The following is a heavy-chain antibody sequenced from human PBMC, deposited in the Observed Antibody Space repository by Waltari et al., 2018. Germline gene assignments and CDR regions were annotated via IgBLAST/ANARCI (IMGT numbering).Heavy chain of an antibody. CDR2: IRYDGSNK. J-gene: IGHJ4*02. V-gene: IGHV3-30*02. CDR1: GFTFSSYG. CDR3: AREGSSSWYERGTYYFDY. D-gene: IGHD6-13*01. Sequence: QVQLVESGGGVVQPGGSLRLSCAASGFTFSSYGMHWVRQAPGKGLEWVAFIRYDGSNKYYADSGKGRFTISRDNSKNTLYLQMNSLRAEDTAVYYCAREGSSSWYERGTYYFDYWGQGTLVTVSS.